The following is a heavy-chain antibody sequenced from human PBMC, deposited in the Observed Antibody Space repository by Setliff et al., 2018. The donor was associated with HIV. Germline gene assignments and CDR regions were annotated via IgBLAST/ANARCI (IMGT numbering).Heavy chain of an antibody. D-gene: IGHD4-4*01. V-gene: IGHV4-59*01. J-gene: IGHJ4*02. CDR1: GVSISAYF. Sequence: SETLSLTCAVSGVSISAYFWSWIRQSPEKGLEWIGYIDNSGNTNYSPSLKSRITISRDTSKNQFSLKLNSVTAADAAVYYCARSTPSVVYISEHWGQGTLVTVSS. CDR2: IDNSGNT. CDR3: ARSTPSVVYISEH.